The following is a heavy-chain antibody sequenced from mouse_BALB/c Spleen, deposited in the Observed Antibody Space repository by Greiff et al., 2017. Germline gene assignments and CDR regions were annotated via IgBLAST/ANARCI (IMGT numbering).Heavy chain of an antibody. CDR1: GYTFTSYV. J-gene: IGHJ4*01. Sequence: EVKLQQSGPELVKPGASVKMSCKASGYTFTSYVMHWVKQKPGQGLEWIGYINPYNDGTKYNEKFKGKATLTSDKSSSTAYMELSSLTSEDSAVYYCARRYDEGAMDYWGQGTSVTVSS. D-gene: IGHD2-14*01. CDR2: INPYNDGT. V-gene: IGHV1-14*01. CDR3: ARRYDEGAMDY.